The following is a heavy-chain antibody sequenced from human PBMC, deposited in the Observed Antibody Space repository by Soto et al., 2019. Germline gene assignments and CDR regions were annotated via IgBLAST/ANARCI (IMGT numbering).Heavy chain of an antibody. Sequence: VSVNLYCKAAGYTFTSYGISWVRQAPRQGLEWMGWISAYNGNTNYAQKLQGRVTMTTDTSTSTAYMELRSLRSDDTAVYYCARDWGRSSGPIVQNWFDPWGQGTLVTVSS. CDR3: ARDWGRSSGPIVQNWFDP. D-gene: IGHD6-19*01. J-gene: IGHJ5*02. CDR1: GYTFTSYG. V-gene: IGHV1-18*01. CDR2: ISAYNGNT.